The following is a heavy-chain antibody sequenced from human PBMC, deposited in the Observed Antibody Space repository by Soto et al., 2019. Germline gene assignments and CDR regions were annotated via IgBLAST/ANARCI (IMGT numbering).Heavy chain of an antibody. CDR3: ARENSSWSLDY. V-gene: IGHV3-74*01. D-gene: IGHD6-13*01. J-gene: IGHJ4*02. CDR1: GLTFRTYW. Sequence: GEALRLSCAAPGLTFRTYWLRWGRQAPGKGLVWVSQSNSDGRSTDHADSVKARFTISRDNAKNTLYLQMNSLGVEDTAVYYCARENSSWSLDYWGQGMLVTVSS. CDR2: SNSDGRST.